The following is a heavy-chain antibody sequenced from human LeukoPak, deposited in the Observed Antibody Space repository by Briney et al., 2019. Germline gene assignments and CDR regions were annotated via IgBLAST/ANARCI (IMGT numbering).Heavy chain of an antibody. CDR2: INHSGST. CDR1: GGSFSGYY. Sequence: SETLSLTCAVYGGSFSGYYWSWIRQPPGKGLEWIGEINHSGSTNYNPSLKSRVTISVDTSKNQFSLKLSSVTAADTAVYYCARTSLRFTYYYDSSGKNWFDPWGQGTLVTVSS. CDR3: ARTSLRFTYYYDSSGKNWFDP. D-gene: IGHD3-22*01. V-gene: IGHV4-34*01. J-gene: IGHJ5*02.